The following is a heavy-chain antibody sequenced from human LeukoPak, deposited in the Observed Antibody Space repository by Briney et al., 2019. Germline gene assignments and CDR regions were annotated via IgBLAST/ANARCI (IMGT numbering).Heavy chain of an antibody. Sequence: ASVKVSCKISGYTLTELSMLWVRQAPGKGLEWMGGFDPEDGETIYAQKFQGRVTMTRDTSISTAYMGLSRLTSDDTAVYYCARGRSDYYLDSWGQGTLVTVSS. CDR2: FDPEDGET. CDR3: ARGRSDYYLDS. CDR1: GYTLTELS. J-gene: IGHJ4*02. V-gene: IGHV1-24*01. D-gene: IGHD3-10*01.